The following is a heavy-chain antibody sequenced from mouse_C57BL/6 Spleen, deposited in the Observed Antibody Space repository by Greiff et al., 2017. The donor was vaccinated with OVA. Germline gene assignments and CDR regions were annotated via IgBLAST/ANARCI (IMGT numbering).Heavy chain of an antibody. CDR3: AIIYYDYPYYYAMDY. J-gene: IGHJ4*01. V-gene: IGHV1-47*01. Sequence: SGAELVKPGASVKMSCKASGYTFTTYPIEWMKQNHGKSLEWIGNFHPYNDDTKYNEKFKGKATLTVEKSSSTVYLELSRLTSDDSAVYYCAIIYYDYPYYYAMDYWGQGTSVTVSS. D-gene: IGHD2-4*01. CDR2: FHPYNDDT. CDR1: GYTFTTYP.